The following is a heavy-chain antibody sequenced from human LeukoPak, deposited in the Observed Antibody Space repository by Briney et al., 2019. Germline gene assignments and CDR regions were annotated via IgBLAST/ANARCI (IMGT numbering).Heavy chain of an antibody. CDR2: INHSGST. J-gene: IGHJ4*02. CDR3: ARGGFTMVRGVSFDY. D-gene: IGHD3-10*01. V-gene: IGHV4-34*01. CDR1: GGSFSGYY. Sequence: PSETLSLTCAVFGGSFSGYYWSWIRQPPGKGLEWIGEINHSGSTYYNPSLKSRVTISVDTSKNQFSLKLSSVTAADTAVYYCARGGFTMVRGVSFDYWGQGTLVTVSS.